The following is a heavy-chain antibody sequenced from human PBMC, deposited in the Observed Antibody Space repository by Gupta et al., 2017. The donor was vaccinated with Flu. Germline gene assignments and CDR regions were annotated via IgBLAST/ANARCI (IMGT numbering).Heavy chain of an antibody. CDR1: GFTFSSYW. Sequence: EVQLVESGGGLVQPGGSLRLSCAASGFTFSSYWMSWVRQAPGKGLEWVANIKQDGSEKYYVDSVKGRFTISRDNAKNSLYLQMNSLRAEDTAVYYCAREDCSSTSCYYYYGMDVWGQGTTVTVSS. CDR2: IKQDGSEK. CDR3: AREDCSSTSCYYYYGMDV. J-gene: IGHJ6*02. D-gene: IGHD2-2*01. V-gene: IGHV3-7*01.